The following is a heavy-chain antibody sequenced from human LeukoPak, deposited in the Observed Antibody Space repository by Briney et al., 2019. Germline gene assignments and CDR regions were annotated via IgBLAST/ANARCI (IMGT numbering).Heavy chain of an antibody. CDR2: IYYSGST. V-gene: IGHV4-39*07. Sequence: PSETLSLTCTVSGGSFSSSSHYWGWVRQPPGKGLEWIGTIYYSGSTYYSPSLNSRVTISVDPSKNQFSLKLTSVTAADTAVYYCARVFSGIVDYWGQGTLVTVSS. J-gene: IGHJ4*02. CDR1: GGSFSSSSHY. D-gene: IGHD3-10*01. CDR3: ARVFSGIVDY.